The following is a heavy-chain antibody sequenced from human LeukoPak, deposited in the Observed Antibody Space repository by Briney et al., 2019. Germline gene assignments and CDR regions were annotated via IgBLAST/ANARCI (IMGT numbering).Heavy chain of an antibody. CDR2: INPSGST. J-gene: IGHJ6*03. D-gene: IGHD3-22*01. CDR3: ARGRRDITMIVVVMTSVSYYLDV. CDR1: GGSFSGYH. Sequence: SETLSLTCAVYGGSFSGYHWTWIRQSPGKGLEWIGDINPSGSTYYNPSLKSRLTISVDTSKNQFSPKLRSVTAADTAVYYCARGRRDITMIVVVMTSVSYYLDVWGKGTTVTVS. V-gene: IGHV4-34*01.